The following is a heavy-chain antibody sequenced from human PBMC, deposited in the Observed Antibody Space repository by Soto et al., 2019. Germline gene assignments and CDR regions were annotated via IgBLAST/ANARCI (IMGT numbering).Heavy chain of an antibody. CDR2: TYYRSKWYN. J-gene: IGHJ4*02. CDR3: AREYGSGSYYNFYYFDY. V-gene: IGHV6-1*01. CDR1: GDSVSSNSAA. D-gene: IGHD3-10*01. Sequence: SQTLSLTCAISGDSVSSNSAAWNWIRQSPSRGLEWLGRTYYRSKWYNDYAVSVKSRITINPDTSKNQFSLQLNSVTPEDTAVYYCAREYGSGSYYNFYYFDYWGQGNLVTVSS.